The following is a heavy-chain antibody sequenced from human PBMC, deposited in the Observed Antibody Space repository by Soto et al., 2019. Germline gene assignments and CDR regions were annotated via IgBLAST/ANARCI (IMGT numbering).Heavy chain of an antibody. CDR3: ARGVSPFWSGHPKGLDY. D-gene: IGHD3-3*01. CDR2: IGSKANNYAA. V-gene: IGHV3-73*01. CDR1: GFTFSGST. Sequence: GGSLRLSCAASGFTFSGSTLHWVRQASGKGPEWVGRIGSKANNYAAAYAVSLKGRFTISRDDSRNKAYLQMSSLKTEDTAVYYCARGVSPFWSGHPKGLDYWGQGTVVTVSS. J-gene: IGHJ4*02.